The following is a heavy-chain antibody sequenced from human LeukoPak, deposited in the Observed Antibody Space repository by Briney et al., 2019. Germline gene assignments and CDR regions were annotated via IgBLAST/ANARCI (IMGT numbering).Heavy chain of an antibody. V-gene: IGHV3-23*01. CDR2: ISGNGGNT. CDR1: GFTFSTHP. D-gene: IGHD3-22*01. CDR3: AKDNGMIVVCVGVDY. J-gene: IGHJ4*02. Sequence: PGGSLRLSCAASGFTFSTHPTSWVRQAPGKGLEWVSAISGNGGNTYYADSVKGRFTISRDNSKNTLYLQMNSLRAEDTAVYYCAKDNGMIVVCVGVDYWGQGTLVTVSS.